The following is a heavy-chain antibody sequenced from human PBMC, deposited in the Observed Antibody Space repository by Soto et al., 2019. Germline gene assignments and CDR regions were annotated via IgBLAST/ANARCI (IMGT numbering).Heavy chain of an antibody. V-gene: IGHV3-21*01. D-gene: IGHD3-10*01. CDR1: GFNFSDYS. CDR2: ISSSSSFI. Sequence: DVQLLESGGGLVKPGGSLRLSCETSGFNFSDYSMSWVRQAPGEGLEWVSFISSSSSFIYNAESVEGRFSVSRDNARNLMYLEMSSLRVEDTAIYYCAKDCGSGDAFDYWGQGNLVAVSS. J-gene: IGHJ4*02. CDR3: AKDCGSGDAFDY.